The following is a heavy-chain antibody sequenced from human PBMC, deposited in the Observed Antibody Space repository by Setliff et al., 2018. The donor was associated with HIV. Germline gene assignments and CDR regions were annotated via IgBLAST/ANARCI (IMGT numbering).Heavy chain of an antibody. D-gene: IGHD2-15*01. J-gene: IGHJ4*02. V-gene: IGHV1-69*13. CDR1: GGTFSNYA. CDR3: ARGPSRVVVAANQVQ. Sequence: ASVKVSCKASGGTFSNYAISWVRQAPGQGLEWMGGIIPIFGAEKYAQKFQGRVTITADESTSIAYMELSSLRSEDTAVYYCARGPSRVVVAANQVQWGQGILVTVSS. CDR2: IIPIFGAE.